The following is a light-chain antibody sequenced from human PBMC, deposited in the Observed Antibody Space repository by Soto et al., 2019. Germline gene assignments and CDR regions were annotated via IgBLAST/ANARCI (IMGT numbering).Light chain of an antibody. V-gene: IGKV1-5*03. CDR3: QQYNGSPVT. CDR1: QSINMW. CDR2: KAS. Sequence: DIPMTQSPSTLSAFVGERVTMTCRASQSINMWLAWYQQKPGKAPELLISKASTLQTGVPSRFSGSGSGTEFTLTISSLQPDDFATYYCQQYNGSPVTFGGGTRVEIK. J-gene: IGKJ4*01.